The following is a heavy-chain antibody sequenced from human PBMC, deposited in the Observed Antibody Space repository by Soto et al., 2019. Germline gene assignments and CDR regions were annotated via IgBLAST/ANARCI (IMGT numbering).Heavy chain of an antibody. D-gene: IGHD2-15*01. V-gene: IGHV5-10-1*01. J-gene: IGHJ6*02. CDR2: IDPSDSYT. Sequence: PGESLKISCKGSGYGFTSYWISWVRQMPGKGLEWMGRIDPSDSYTNYSPSFQGHVTISADKSISTAYLQWSSLKASDTAMYYCARRADPRYWSGGSCYALSSYDYYGMDVWGQGTTVTVSS. CDR1: GYGFTSYW. CDR3: ARRADPRYWSGGSCYALSSYDYYGMDV.